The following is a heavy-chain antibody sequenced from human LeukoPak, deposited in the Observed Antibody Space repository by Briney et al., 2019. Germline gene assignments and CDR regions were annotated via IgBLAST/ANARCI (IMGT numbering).Heavy chain of an antibody. V-gene: IGHV3-53*01. Sequence: PGGSLRLSCAASGFTVSSNYMSWVRQAPGKGLEWVSVIYSGGSTYYADSVKGRFTISRDNSKNTLYLQMNSLRAEDTAVYYCAKRHSGGVLWFDPWGQGTPVTVSS. CDR2: IYSGGST. CDR1: GFTVSSNY. CDR3: AKRHSGGVLWFDP. D-gene: IGHD1-26*01. J-gene: IGHJ5*02.